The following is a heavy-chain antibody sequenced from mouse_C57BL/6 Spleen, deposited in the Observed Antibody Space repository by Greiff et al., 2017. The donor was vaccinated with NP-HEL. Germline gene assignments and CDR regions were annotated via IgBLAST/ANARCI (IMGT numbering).Heavy chain of an antibody. Sequence: VKLVESGPGLVQPSQSLSITCTVSGFSLTSYGVHWVRQPPGKGLEWLGVIWSGGSTDYNAAFISRLSISKDNSKSQVFFKMNSLQADDTAIYYCAKGTRLDYWGQGTSVTVSS. CDR2: IWSGGST. CDR3: AKGTRLDY. J-gene: IGHJ4*01. D-gene: IGHD2-13*01. CDR1: GFSLTSYG. V-gene: IGHV2-4*01.